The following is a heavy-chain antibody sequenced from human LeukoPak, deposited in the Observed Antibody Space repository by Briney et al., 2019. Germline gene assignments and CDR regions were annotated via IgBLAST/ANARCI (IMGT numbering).Heavy chain of an antibody. CDR2: IYYSGST. Sequence: PSETLSLTCTVSGGSISSSSYYWGWIRQPPGKGLERIGSIYYSGSTYYNPSLKSRVTISVDTSKNQFSLKLSSVTAADTAVYYCSIMITFGGVIGTDYWGQGTLVTVSS. J-gene: IGHJ4*02. CDR1: GGSISSSSYY. D-gene: IGHD3-16*02. CDR3: SIMITFGGVIGTDY. V-gene: IGHV4-39*01.